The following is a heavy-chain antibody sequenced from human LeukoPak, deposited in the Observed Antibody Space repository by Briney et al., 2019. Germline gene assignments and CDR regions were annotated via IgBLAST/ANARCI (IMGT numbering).Heavy chain of an antibody. Sequence: SETLSLTCTVPRDSISSSRYYSGWIRQPPGKGLEWIGSIYYSGSTYYNPSLKSRVTISVDTSKNQFSLKLSSVTAADTAVYYCARHSSSWILDYWGQGTLVTVSS. V-gene: IGHV4-39*01. D-gene: IGHD6-13*01. CDR1: RDSISSSRYY. J-gene: IGHJ4*02. CDR2: IYYSGST. CDR3: ARHSSSWILDY.